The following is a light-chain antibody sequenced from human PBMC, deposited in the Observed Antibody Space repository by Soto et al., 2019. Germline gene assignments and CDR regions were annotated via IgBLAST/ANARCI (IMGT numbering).Light chain of an antibody. J-gene: IGLJ1*01. CDR1: SRDVGGYSY. CDR2: EVG. V-gene: IGLV2-14*01. CDR3: SSYTSSSSYV. Sequence: QSALTQPASVSGSPGQSITISCTGTSRDVGGYSYVSWYQQHPGKAPKLILSEVGNRPSGISNRFSASKSGDTASLTISGLQDDDEAEYYCSSYTSSSSYVFGTGTKLTVL.